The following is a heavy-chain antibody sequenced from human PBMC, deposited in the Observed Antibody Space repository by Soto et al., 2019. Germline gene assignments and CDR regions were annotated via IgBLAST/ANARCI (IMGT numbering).Heavy chain of an antibody. CDR2: ISTYNGDT. V-gene: IGHV1-18*01. CDR3: AREGVAPYYYYGMDV. CDR1: GYTFTRSG. D-gene: IGHD5-12*01. J-gene: IGHJ6*02. Sequence: ASVKVSCKASGYTFTRSGISWVRQAPGQGLKWMGWISTYNGDTNYAQTIQGRVTMTTDTSTSTVHMEVRSLRSDDTVVYYCAREGVAPYYYYGMDVWGQGTPVTVSS.